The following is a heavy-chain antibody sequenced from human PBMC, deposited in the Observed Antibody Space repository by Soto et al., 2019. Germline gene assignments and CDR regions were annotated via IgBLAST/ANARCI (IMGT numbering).Heavy chain of an antibody. CDR3: AREVGPIDY. J-gene: IGHJ4*02. CDR1: GFTFSSYS. D-gene: IGHD1-26*01. CDR2: ISSGSSTI. Sequence: PGGSLRLSCAASGFTFSSYSMNWVRQAPGKGLEWVSYISSGSSTIYYADSVKGRFTISRDNAKNSLHLQMNSLRDEDTAVYYCAREVGPIDYWGQGTLVTVSS. V-gene: IGHV3-48*02.